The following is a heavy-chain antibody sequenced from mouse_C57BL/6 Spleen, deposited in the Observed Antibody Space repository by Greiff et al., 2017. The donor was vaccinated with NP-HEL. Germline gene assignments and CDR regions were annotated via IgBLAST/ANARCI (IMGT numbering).Heavy chain of an antibody. Sequence: EVQGVESGGGLVQSGRSLRLSCATSGFTFSDFYMEWVRQAPGKGLEWIAASRNKANDYTTEYSASVKGRFIVSRDTSQSILYLQMNAMRAEDTAIYYCARDAHSSYSPFAYWGQGTLVTVSA. CDR2: SRNKANDYTT. V-gene: IGHV7-1*01. D-gene: IGHD1-1*01. J-gene: IGHJ3*01. CDR1: GFTFSDFY. CDR3: ARDAHSSYSPFAY.